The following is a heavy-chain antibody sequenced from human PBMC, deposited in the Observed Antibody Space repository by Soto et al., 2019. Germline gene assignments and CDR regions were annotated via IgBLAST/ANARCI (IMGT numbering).Heavy chain of an antibody. CDR3: ASGGGWGEEFDY. CDR2: INHSGST. Sequence: HSGSLSLTCAAYGGCFSGYYRSWIRQPPGKGLEWIGEINHSGSTNYNPSLKSRVTISVDTSKNQFSLKLSSVTAADTAVYYCASGGGWGEEFDYWGQGTLVTVSS. CDR1: GGCFSGYY. V-gene: IGHV4-34*01. J-gene: IGHJ4*02. D-gene: IGHD6-19*01.